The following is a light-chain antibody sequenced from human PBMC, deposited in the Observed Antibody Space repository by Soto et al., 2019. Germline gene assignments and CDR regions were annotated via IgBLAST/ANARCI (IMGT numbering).Light chain of an antibody. CDR3: CSYADTFWV. Sequence: QSALTQPASVSGSPGQSITISCTGTSSDVGGYKLVSWYQQYPGKAPKLIIYEDTKRPSGVSNRFSGSKSGNTASLTISGLQAEDEADYHCCSYADTFWVFGGGTKLTAL. V-gene: IGLV2-23*01. J-gene: IGLJ3*02. CDR1: SSDVGGYKL. CDR2: EDT.